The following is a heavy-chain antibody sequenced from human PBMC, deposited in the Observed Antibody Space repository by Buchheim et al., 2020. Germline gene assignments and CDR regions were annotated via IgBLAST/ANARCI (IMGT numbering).Heavy chain of an antibody. Sequence: QVQLVESGGGVVQPGRSLRLSCAASGFTFSSYGMHWVRQAPGKGLEWVAVISYDGSNKYYADSVKGRFTISRANSKNTLYLQMNSLRAEDTAVYYCAKDISGYLNYYYGMDVWGQGTT. D-gene: IGHD5-12*01. CDR2: ISYDGSNK. J-gene: IGHJ6*02. CDR1: GFTFSSYG. V-gene: IGHV3-30*18. CDR3: AKDISGYLNYYYGMDV.